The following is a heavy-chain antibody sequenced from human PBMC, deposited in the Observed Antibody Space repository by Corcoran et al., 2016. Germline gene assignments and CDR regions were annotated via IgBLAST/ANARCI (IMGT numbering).Heavy chain of an antibody. V-gene: IGHV1-46*01. CDR2: INPDGGSA. CDR1: GYTFTTYH. CDR3: ARWGGYNYFDY. Sequence: QVQLVQSGAEVKKPGASVKVSCKASGYTFTTYHVDWVRQAPGQGLEWMGIINPDGGSASYGPKFQGRVTMTRDTSKNTVYMELTSLTSEDTAVYYCARWGGYNYFDYWGQGTLVTVST. D-gene: IGHD5-12*01. J-gene: IGHJ4*02.